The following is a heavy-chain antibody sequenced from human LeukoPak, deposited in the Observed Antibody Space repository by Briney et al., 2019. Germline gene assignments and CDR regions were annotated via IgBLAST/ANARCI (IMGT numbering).Heavy chain of an antibody. CDR1: GGTFSSYA. Sequence: SVKVSCKASGGTFSSYAISWVRQAPGQGLEWMGGIIPIFGTANYAQKFQGRVTITTDESTSTAYMELSSLRSEDTAVYYCARGSGGYSYGRSTGYFDYWGQGTLVTVSS. CDR3: ARGSGGYSYGRSTGYFDY. CDR2: IIPIFGTA. V-gene: IGHV1-69*05. J-gene: IGHJ4*02. D-gene: IGHD5-18*01.